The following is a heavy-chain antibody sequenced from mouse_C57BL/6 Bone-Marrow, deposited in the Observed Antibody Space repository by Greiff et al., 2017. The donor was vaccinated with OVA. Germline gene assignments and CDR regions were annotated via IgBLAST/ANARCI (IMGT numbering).Heavy chain of an antibody. CDR3: ELTGGYFDV. V-gene: IGHV1-7*01. CDR2: INPSSGYN. Sequence: QVQLQQSGAELAKPGASVKLSCKASGYTFTSYWMHWVKQRPGQGLEWIGYINPSSGYNKYNQKVKDKATLTADKSSRTSYTQMSSLTNVDSAVYSCELTGGYFDVWGTGTTVTVSS. CDR1: GYTFTSYW. D-gene: IGHD4-1*01. J-gene: IGHJ1*03.